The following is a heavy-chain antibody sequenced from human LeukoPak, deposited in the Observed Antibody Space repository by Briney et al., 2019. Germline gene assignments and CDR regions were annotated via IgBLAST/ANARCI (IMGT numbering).Heavy chain of an antibody. V-gene: IGHV3-74*01. D-gene: IGHD3-22*01. Sequence: GGSLRLSCAASGFTFSGAWMHWVRQDPGKGLGWVSLIKSDGSAIYADSVKGRVTIYKDNAKSTVYLQMNSLRAEDTAVYYCARGGYYDSSGYYYVVDAFDIWGQGTMVTVSS. J-gene: IGHJ3*02. CDR2: IKSDGSA. CDR3: ARGGYYDSSGYYYVVDAFDI. CDR1: GFTFSGAW.